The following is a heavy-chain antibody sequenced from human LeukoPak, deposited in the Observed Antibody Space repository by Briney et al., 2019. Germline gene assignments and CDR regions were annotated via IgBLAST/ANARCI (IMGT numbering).Heavy chain of an antibody. CDR2: IYYSGSA. CDR1: GGSFSSYY. D-gene: IGHD6-13*01. V-gene: IGHV4-59*08. CDR3: ARLGQLDYFDY. J-gene: IGHJ4*02. Sequence: SETLSLTCTVSGGSFSSYYWSWIRKPPGKGLKGIGYIYYSGSANYNPSLKSRVTISVDTSKNQFSLKLSSVTAADTAVYYCARLGQLDYFDYWGQGTLVTVSS.